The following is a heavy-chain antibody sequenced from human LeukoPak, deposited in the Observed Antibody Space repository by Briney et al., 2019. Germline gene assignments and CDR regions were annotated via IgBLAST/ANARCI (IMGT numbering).Heavy chain of an antibody. CDR2: ISPKSGAT. J-gene: IGHJ4*02. Sequence: AASVKVSCKASGYIFTDKNMHWVRQAPGQGLEWMGWISPKSGATNYAQNFQGRVTMTRDTSISTAYVALSSLRSDDTAVYYCATDILTGYYSYYWGQGTLVTVSS. V-gene: IGHV1-2*02. CDR1: GYIFTDKN. D-gene: IGHD3-9*01. CDR3: ATDILTGYYSYY.